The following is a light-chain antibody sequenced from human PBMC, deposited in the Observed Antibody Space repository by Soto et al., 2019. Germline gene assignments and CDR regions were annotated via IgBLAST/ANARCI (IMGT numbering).Light chain of an antibody. Sequence: EIVLTQSPGTLSLSPGERATLSCRARQSVSSSYLAWYQQKPGQAPRLLIYGASSRATGIPDRFSGIGSGTDFTLTISRLEPEDFAVYYCQRYGSSPWTFGQGAKVEIK. CDR1: QSVSSSY. J-gene: IGKJ1*01. V-gene: IGKV3-20*01. CDR3: QRYGSSPWT. CDR2: GAS.